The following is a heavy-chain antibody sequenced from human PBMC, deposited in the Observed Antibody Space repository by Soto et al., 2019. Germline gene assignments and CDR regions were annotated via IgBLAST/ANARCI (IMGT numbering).Heavy chain of an antibody. V-gene: IGHV3-49*03. CDR2: IRSKAYGGTT. CDR1: GFTFGDYA. D-gene: IGHD3-9*01. Sequence: GGSLRLSCTASGFTFGDYAMSWFRQAPGKGLEWVGFIRSKAYGGTTEYAASVKGRFTISRDDSKSIAYLQMNSLKTEDTAVYYCTRASSYDILTGPPDYYYMDVWGKGTTVTVSS. J-gene: IGHJ6*03. CDR3: TRASSYDILTGPPDYYYMDV.